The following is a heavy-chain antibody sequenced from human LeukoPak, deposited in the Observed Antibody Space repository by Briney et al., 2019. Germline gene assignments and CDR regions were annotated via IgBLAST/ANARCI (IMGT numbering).Heavy chain of an antibody. V-gene: IGHV4-31*03. CDR2: IYYSGST. CDR1: GGSISSGVYY. Sequence: PSETLSLTCTVSGGSISSGVYYWSWIRQHPGKGLEWIGCIYYSGSTYYNPSLKSRVTISVDTSKNQFSLKLSSVTAADTAVYYCARAATTVTPFDYWGQGTLVTVSS. J-gene: IGHJ4*02. D-gene: IGHD4-17*01. CDR3: ARAATTVTPFDY.